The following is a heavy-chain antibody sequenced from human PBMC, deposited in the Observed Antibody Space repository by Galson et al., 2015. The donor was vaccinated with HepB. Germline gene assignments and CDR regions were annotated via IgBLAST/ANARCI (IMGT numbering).Heavy chain of an antibody. Sequence: SLRLSCAASGFTFSSYWMSWVRQAPGKGLEWVANIKQDGSEKYYVDSVKGRFTISRDNAKNSLYLQMNSLRAEDTAVYYCARELEIHYGSGSYYDYYYYGMDVWGQGTTVTVSS. V-gene: IGHV3-7*03. J-gene: IGHJ6*02. CDR2: IKQDGSEK. D-gene: IGHD3-10*01. CDR1: GFTFSSYW. CDR3: ARELEIHYGSGSYYDYYYYGMDV.